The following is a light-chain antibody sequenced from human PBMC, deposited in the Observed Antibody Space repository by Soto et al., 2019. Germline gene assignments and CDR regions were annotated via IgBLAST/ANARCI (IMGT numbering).Light chain of an antibody. CDR3: QQHDILPIT. V-gene: IGKV3-11*01. J-gene: IGKJ5*01. Sequence: EIVLTQSPATLSLSPGERATLSCGASQSVSSYLAWYQQKPGQAPRLLIYGASTRATGIPARFSGAGSGTDFTLTISRLEPEDFALYYCQQHDILPITFGQGTRLEI. CDR2: GAS. CDR1: QSVSSY.